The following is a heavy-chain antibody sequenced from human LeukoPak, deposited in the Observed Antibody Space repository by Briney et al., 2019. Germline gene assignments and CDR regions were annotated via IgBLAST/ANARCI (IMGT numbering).Heavy chain of an antibody. Sequence: SETLSLTCTVSGGSINSYYWNWPRQPPGKTLEWIGYVSSSGSTNYSPFFKSRLTISLDTSKNQFSLNLRSVTAADTAVYYCARTLKDAYLNAFGYWGQGTLVAVSS. CDR2: VSSSGST. J-gene: IGHJ4*02. D-gene: IGHD3-16*01. V-gene: IGHV4-59*01. CDR3: ARTLKDAYLNAFGY. CDR1: GGSINSYY.